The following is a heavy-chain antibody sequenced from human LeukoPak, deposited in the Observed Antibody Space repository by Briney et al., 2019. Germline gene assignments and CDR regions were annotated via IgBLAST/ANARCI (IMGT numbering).Heavy chain of an antibody. CDR3: ASKIQEDFDY. Sequence: SETLSLTCTVSGGSISSYYWSWIRQPPGKGLEWIGYIYYSGSTNYNPSLKSRVTISVDTSKNQFSLKLSSATAADTAVYYCASKIQEDFDYWGQGTLVTVSS. CDR1: GGSISSYY. V-gene: IGHV4-59*08. CDR2: IYYSGST. J-gene: IGHJ4*02.